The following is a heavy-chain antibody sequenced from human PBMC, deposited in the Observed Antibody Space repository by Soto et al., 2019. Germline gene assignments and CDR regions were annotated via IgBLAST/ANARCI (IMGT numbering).Heavy chain of an antibody. CDR1: EDTFSNYG. V-gene: IGHV1-69*01. CDR3: ARENQRAAHGLDV. D-gene: IGHD6-25*01. Sequence: QVQLVQSGAKVKRPGSSVRVSCRISEDTFSNYGISWVRQAPGQGLEWMGGIIPVFGTTSSAEKFEGRVTITADESTSTVYMELTSRRFEDTAMYYCARENQRAAHGLDVWGQGTTVTVSS. CDR2: IIPVFGTT. J-gene: IGHJ6*02.